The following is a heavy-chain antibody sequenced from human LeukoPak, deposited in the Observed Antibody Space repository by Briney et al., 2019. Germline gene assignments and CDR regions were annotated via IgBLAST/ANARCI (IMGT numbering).Heavy chain of an antibody. J-gene: IGHJ4*02. CDR2: IVVGSGNT. CDR3: AASPDYYDSSGYSYYFDY. CDR1: GFTFTSSA. D-gene: IGHD3-22*01. Sequence: ASVKVSCKASGFTFTSSAVQWVRQARGQRLEWIGRIVVGSGNTNYAQKFQERVPITRDMSTSTAYMELSSLRSEDTAVYYCAASPDYYDSSGYSYYFDYWGQGTLVTVSS. V-gene: IGHV1-58*01.